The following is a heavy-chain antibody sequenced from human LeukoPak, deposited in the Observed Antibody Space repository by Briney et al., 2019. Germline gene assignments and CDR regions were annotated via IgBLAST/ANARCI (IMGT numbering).Heavy chain of an antibody. CDR3: AREMQWLDY. CDR2: ISSSGSTI. Sequence: GGSLRLSCAASGFTFSSYEMNWVRQAPGKGLEWVSYISSSGSTIYYADSVKGRFTISRDNAKNLLYLQMNSLRAEDTAVYYCAREMQWLDYWGQGTLVTVSS. CDR1: GFTFSSYE. V-gene: IGHV3-48*03. D-gene: IGHD6-19*01. J-gene: IGHJ4*02.